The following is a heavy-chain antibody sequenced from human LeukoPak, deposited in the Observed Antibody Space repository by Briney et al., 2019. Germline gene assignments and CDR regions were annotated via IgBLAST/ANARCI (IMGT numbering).Heavy chain of an antibody. CDR3: AKDLTYYYDSSGYCFDY. Sequence: KSGGSLRLSCAASGFTFNDAWMNWVRQAPGKGLEWVGRIKSRTDGATTDYAAPVKGRFTISRDNAKNSLYLQMNSLRAEDTALYYCAKDLTYYYDSSGYCFDYWGQGTLVTVSS. J-gene: IGHJ4*02. CDR2: IKSRTDGATT. D-gene: IGHD3-22*01. V-gene: IGHV3-15*07. CDR1: GFTFNDAW.